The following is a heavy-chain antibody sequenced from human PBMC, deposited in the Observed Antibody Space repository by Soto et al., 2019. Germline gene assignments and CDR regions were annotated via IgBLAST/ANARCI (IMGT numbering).Heavy chain of an antibody. J-gene: IGHJ4*02. V-gene: IGHV1-69*13. D-gene: IGHD5-12*01. CDR1: GVTNSNSA. CDR2: INPILGTA. CDR3: ARGGVDVVATSAFDS. Sequence: SVKVSCKASGVTNSNSAIRWVRQAPGQGLEWMGGINPILGTADYGHKFQGRVTITADESTTTVYMQLGSLRFEDTALYYCARGGVDVVATSAFDSWGQGTLVTVYS.